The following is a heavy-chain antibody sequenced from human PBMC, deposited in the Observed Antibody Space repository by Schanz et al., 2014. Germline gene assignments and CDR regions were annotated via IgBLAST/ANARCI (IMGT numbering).Heavy chain of an antibody. CDR2: ITYDGSNK. CDR3: VRDTDYHFDY. Sequence: QVELVESGGGVVQPGRSLRLSCAASGFTFSRHAMHWVRQAAGKGLEWVAAITYDGSNKYYAESVKGRFAISRDNSKDTLYLQMNSLRTEDTAVYYCVRDTDYHFDYWGQGTLVTVSS. CDR1: GFTFSRHA. V-gene: IGHV3-30*09. J-gene: IGHJ4*02. D-gene: IGHD4-17*01.